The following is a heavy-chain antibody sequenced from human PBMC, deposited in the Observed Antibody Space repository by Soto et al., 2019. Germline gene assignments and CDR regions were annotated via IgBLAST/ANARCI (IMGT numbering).Heavy chain of an antibody. Sequence: QVQLQQWGAGLLKPSETLSLTCAVYGGSFSGYYWSWIRQPPGKGLEWIGEINHSGSTNYNPSLKSRVTISVDTSKNQFSLKLSSVTAADTAVYYCARGIFRFYDYVWGSYRYTGPNAFDLWGQGTMVTVSS. D-gene: IGHD3-16*02. CDR2: INHSGST. CDR1: GGSFSGYY. V-gene: IGHV4-34*01. J-gene: IGHJ3*01. CDR3: ARGIFRFYDYVWGSYRYTGPNAFDL.